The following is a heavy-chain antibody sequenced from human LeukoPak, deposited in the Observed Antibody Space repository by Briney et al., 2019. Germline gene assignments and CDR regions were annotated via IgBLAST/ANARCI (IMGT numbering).Heavy chain of an antibody. D-gene: IGHD2-2*01. Sequence: SETLSLTCTVSGGSISSRSYYWGWIRQPPGKGLEWIGSIHYSGSTYYNPSLKSRVTISVDTSKNQFSLKLSSVTAADTAVYYCARLYQLPDWFDPWGQGTLVTVSS. CDR3: ARLYQLPDWFDP. CDR2: IHYSGST. V-gene: IGHV4-39*07. CDR1: GGSISSRSYY. J-gene: IGHJ5*02.